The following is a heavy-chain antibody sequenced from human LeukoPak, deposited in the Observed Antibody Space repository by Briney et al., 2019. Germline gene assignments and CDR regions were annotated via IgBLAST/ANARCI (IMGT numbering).Heavy chain of an antibody. Sequence: NLSETLSLTCTVSGGSISSYYWSWIRQPPGKGLEWIGYIYYSGSTYYNPSLKSRVTISIDTSKNQFSLKLSSVTAADTAVYYCARDGARDYYYYYMDVWGKGTTVTVSS. CDR2: IYYSGST. CDR1: GGSISSYY. CDR3: ARDGARDYYYYYMDV. D-gene: IGHD4-17*01. J-gene: IGHJ6*03. V-gene: IGHV4-59*01.